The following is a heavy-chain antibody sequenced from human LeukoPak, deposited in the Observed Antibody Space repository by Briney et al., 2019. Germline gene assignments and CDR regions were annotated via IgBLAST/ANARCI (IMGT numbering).Heavy chain of an antibody. CDR3: ARGGSTGTNLNWVDP. Sequence: SETLSLTCTVSGGSISSSGSYWGWIRQPPGKGLEWIGYIYYSGSTNYNPSLKSRVTISVDTSKSQFSLKLNSVTAADTAVYYCARGGSTGTNLNWVDPWGQGTLVTVSS. D-gene: IGHD1-1*01. CDR2: IYYSGST. V-gene: IGHV4-61*08. CDR1: GGSISSSGSY. J-gene: IGHJ5*02.